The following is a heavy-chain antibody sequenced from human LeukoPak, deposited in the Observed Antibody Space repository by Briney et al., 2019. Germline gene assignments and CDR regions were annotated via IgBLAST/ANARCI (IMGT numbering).Heavy chain of an antibody. J-gene: IGHJ5*02. CDR1: GGSISSYY. V-gene: IGHV4-4*07. CDR2: IYTSGST. CDR3: ARVLSGGWLRLGIWFDP. Sequence: SETLSLTCTVSGGSISSYYWSWIRQPAGKGLEWIGRIYTSGSTNYNPSLKSRVTMSVDTSKNQFSLKLSSVTAADTAVYYCARVLSGGWLRLGIWFDPWGQGTLVTVSS. D-gene: IGHD5-12*01.